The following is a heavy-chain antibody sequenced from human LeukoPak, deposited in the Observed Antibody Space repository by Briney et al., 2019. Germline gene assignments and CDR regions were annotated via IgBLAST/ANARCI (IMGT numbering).Heavy chain of an antibody. Sequence: ASVKVSCKASGYTFTSYFMHWVRQAPGQGLEWMGVINPTGGSTSCAQKFQGRVTMTRDTSTSTVYMELSSLRPEDTAVYYCARVVWDCTGGSCYSEATRQGDWYFDLWGRGTLVTVSS. V-gene: IGHV1-46*01. J-gene: IGHJ2*01. CDR3: ARVVWDCTGGSCYSEATRQGDWYFDL. CDR2: INPTGGST. CDR1: GYTFTSYF. D-gene: IGHD2-15*01.